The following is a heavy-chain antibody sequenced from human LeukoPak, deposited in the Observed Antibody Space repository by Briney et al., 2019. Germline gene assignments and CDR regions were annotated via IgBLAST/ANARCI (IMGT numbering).Heavy chain of an antibody. CDR2: ISGNAHST. CDR3: ATDLRTPSA. CDR1: GFTFRTSA. V-gene: IGHV3-23*01. J-gene: IGHJ5*02. D-gene: IGHD1-1*01. Sequence: GGPLRLSCAASGFTFRTSAMSWVRQAPGKGLEWVSSISGNAHSTYYADSVNGRFTISRDNSKNTLYLQMNSLRAEDTAVYYCATDLRTPSAWGQGALVTVSS.